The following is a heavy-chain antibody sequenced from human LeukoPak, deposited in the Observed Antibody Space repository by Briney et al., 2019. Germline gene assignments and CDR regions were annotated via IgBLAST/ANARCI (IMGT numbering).Heavy chain of an antibody. Sequence: SETLSLTCAVYGGSFSGYYWSWIRQPPGKGLEWIGEINHSGSTNYNSSLKSRVTISVDTSKNQFSLKLNSVTAADTAVYYCATRPDIAATGPGWFDPWGQGTLVTVSS. D-gene: IGHD6-13*01. CDR1: GGSFSGYY. CDR2: INHSGST. J-gene: IGHJ5*02. CDR3: ATRPDIAATGPGWFDP. V-gene: IGHV4-34*01.